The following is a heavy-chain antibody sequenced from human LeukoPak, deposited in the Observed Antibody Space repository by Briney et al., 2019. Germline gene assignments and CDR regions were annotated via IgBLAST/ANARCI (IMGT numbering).Heavy chain of an antibody. CDR1: KFTFSTYL. V-gene: IGHV3-7*01. J-gene: IGHJ4*02. CDR3: ARELDY. Sequence: GGSLRLSCAASKFTFSTYLMSWVRQAPGKGLEWVASIKQDGTEKYYVDSVKGRFTISRDNAKNSLYLQMNSLRAEDTGVYYCARELDYWGQGTLVTVSS. CDR2: IKQDGTEK.